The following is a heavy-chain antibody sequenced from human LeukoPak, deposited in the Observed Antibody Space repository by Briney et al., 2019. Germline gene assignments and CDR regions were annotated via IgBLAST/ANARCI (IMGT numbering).Heavy chain of an antibody. CDR1: GGSISSYY. CDR3: ARRKSVVRGVTLYYFDY. D-gene: IGHD3-10*01. Sequence: SETLSLTCTVSGGSISSYYWSWIRQLPGKGLEWIGYIYYSGSTNYNPSLKSRVTISVDTSKNQFTLKLSSVTAADTAVYYCARRKSVVRGVTLYYFDYWGQGTLVTVSS. J-gene: IGHJ4*02. V-gene: IGHV4-59*01. CDR2: IYYSGST.